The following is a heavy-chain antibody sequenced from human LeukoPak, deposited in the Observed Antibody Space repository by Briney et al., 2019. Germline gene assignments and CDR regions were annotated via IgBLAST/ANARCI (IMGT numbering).Heavy chain of an antibody. V-gene: IGHV6-1*01. CDR2: AYYRSKWFI. CDR1: GDSVSGSPAV. D-gene: IGHD3-10*01. CDR3: ARGAVRGGTNFDY. J-gene: IGHJ4*02. Sequence: SQTLSLTCAISGDSVSGSPAVWNWVRQSPSRGLEWLGRAYYRSKWFIDYALSLKGRITITPETSKNQFSLQLNSVTAEDTAVYYCARGAVRGGTNFDYWGQGTLVTVSS.